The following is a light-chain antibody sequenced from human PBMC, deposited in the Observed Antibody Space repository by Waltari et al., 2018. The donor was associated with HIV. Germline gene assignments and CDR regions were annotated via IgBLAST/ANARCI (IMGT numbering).Light chain of an antibody. CDR2: AVS. CDR1: SSDVGRYNS. CDR3: SSYAGSNNYV. J-gene: IGLJ1*01. Sequence: QSALTQPPSASRSPGPSVTIPCPGTSSDVGRYNSVSCNLQHPCKAHKLMIYAVSKRPSGVPDRFSGSKSGNTASLTVSGLQAEDEADYYCSSYAGSNNYVFGTGTKVTVL. V-gene: IGLV2-8*01.